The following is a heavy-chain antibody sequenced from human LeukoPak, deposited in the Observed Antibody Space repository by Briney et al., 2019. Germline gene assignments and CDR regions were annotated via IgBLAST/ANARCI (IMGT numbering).Heavy chain of an antibody. D-gene: IGHD6-13*01. Sequence: PSEALSLTCAVYSGSFSGSFSGYYWSWIRQPPGKGLEWIGEINHSGSTNYNPSLKSRVTISVDTSKNQFSLKLSSVTAADTAMYYCARVEQQLARGHDWGQGTLVTVSS. J-gene: IGHJ4*02. CDR2: INHSGST. CDR3: ARVEQQLARGHD. V-gene: IGHV4-34*01. CDR1: SGSFSGSFSGYY.